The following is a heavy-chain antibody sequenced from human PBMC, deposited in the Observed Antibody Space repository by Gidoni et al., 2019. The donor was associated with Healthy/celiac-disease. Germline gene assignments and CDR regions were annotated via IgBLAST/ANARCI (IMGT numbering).Heavy chain of an antibody. V-gene: IGHV4-34*01. CDR1: GGSFSGYY. Sequence: QVQLQQWGAGLLKPSETLSLTCAVYGGSFSGYYWSWIRQPPGKGLEWIGEINHSGSTNYNPSLKSRVTISVDTSKNQFSLKLSSVTAADTAVYYCARGPYCSSTSCSPAYYYYMDVWGKGTTVTVSS. CDR3: ARGPYCSSTSCSPAYYYYMDV. J-gene: IGHJ6*03. D-gene: IGHD2-2*01. CDR2: INHSGST.